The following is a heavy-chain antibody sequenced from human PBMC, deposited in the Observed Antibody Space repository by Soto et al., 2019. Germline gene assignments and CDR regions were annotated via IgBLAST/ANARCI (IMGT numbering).Heavy chain of an antibody. J-gene: IGHJ6*02. CDR3: AKHLLAVAGYLHRMVL. D-gene: IGHD6-13*01. V-gene: IGHV3-30*18. CDR1: GFTFSSYG. Sequence: GGSLRLSCAASGFTFSSYGMHWVRQAPGKGLEWVAVISHDGSNKYFADSVKGRFTISRDNSQNTLYLQMNSLRAEDTAVYYCAKHLLAVAGYLHRMVLWGQGTPVTDPS. CDR2: ISHDGSNK.